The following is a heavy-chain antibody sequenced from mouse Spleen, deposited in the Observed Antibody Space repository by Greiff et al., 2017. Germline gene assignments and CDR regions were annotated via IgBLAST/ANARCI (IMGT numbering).Heavy chain of an antibody. V-gene: IGHV1-19*01. CDR1: GYTFTDYY. D-gene: IGHD1-2*01. J-gene: IGHJ2*01. Sequence: VQLQQSGPVLVKPGASVKMSCKASGYTFTDYYMNWVKQSHGKSLEWIGVINPYNGGTSYNQKFKGKATLTVDKSSSTAYMELNSLTSEDSAVYYCATHYYGHDYFDYWGQGTTLTVSS. CDR3: ATHYYGHDYFDY. CDR2: INPYNGGT.